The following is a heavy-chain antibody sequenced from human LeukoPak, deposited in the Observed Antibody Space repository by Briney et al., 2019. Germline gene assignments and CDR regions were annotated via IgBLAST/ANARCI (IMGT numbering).Heavy chain of an antibody. J-gene: IGHJ4*02. V-gene: IGHV3-30*03. Sequence: PGGSLRLSCAPSGFTFSRHGMHWVRQAPGKGLEWVAIISNDGSRKYYAHSVEGRFTISRDNSKNTPYLQMDSLRAEDTAVYYCARDRPWNYFDYWGQGTLVTVSS. CDR2: ISNDGSRK. CDR3: ARDRPWNYFDY. D-gene: IGHD3-3*01. CDR1: GFTFSRHG.